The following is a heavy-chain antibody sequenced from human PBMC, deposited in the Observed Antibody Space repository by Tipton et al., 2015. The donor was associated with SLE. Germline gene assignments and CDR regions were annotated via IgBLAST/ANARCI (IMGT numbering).Heavy chain of an antibody. CDR1: SLTFNTHE. D-gene: IGHD2-15*01. J-gene: IGHJ4*02. Sequence: SLRLSCMVSSLTFNTHEMNWVRQAPGKGLEWVSYISSFGDTRYYADSVKGRFTISRDNAKNSLFLQMNSLRVEDTAVYYCTRARRGGTDFLIERWGQGTLVTVSS. CDR2: ISSFGDTR. CDR3: TRARRGGTDFLIER. V-gene: IGHV3-48*03.